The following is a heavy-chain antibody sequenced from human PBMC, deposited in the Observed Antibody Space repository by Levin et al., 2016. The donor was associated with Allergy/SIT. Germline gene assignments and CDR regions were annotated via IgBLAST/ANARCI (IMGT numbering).Heavy chain of an antibody. V-gene: IGHV4-30-2*01. CDR3: ARGAGRRGMDV. CDR2: IYHSGST. CDR1: GGSISSGGYS. Sequence: SETLSLTCAVSGGSISSGGYSWSWIRQPPGEGLEWIGYIYHSGSTYYNPSLKSRVTISVDRSKNQFSLKLSSVTAADTAVYYCARGAGRRGMDVWGQGTTVTVSS. J-gene: IGHJ6*02. D-gene: IGHD1-14*01.